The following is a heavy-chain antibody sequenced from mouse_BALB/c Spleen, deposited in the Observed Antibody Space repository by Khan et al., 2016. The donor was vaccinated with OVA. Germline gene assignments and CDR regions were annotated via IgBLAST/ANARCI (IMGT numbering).Heavy chain of an antibody. J-gene: IGHJ3*01. CDR1: GYTFTDYN. Sequence: VALVESGAELARPGASVKLSCKTSGYTFTDYNINWMRQRTGQGLEWIGEIYPGSDNTFYNEKFRGKATLTADKSSSTAYMQLSSLTSEDSAVYFCAREWAAWFPYWGQGTLVTVSA. CDR2: IYPGSDNT. CDR3: AREWAAWFPY. V-gene: IGHV1-77*01.